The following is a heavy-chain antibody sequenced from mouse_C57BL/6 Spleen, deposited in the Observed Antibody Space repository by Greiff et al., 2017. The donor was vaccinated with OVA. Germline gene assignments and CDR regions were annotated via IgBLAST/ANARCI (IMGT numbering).Heavy chain of an antibody. CDR1: GYTFTGYW. J-gene: IGHJ4*01. CDR3: ASGSLPWSYAMDY. CDR2: ILPGSGST. Sequence: VQLQQSGAELLKPGASVKLSCKATGYTFTGYWIEWVKQRPGHGLEWIGEILPGSGSTNYNEKFKGKATFTADTYSNTAYRQLSSLTTEDSAIYYCASGSLPWSYAMDYWGQGTSVTVSS. V-gene: IGHV1-9*01. D-gene: IGHD1-1*02.